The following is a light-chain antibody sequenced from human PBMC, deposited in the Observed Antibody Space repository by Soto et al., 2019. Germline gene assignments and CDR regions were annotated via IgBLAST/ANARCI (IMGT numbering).Light chain of an antibody. CDR1: QDISNS. CDR3: QQYDSLPPT. Sequence: DIQMTQSPSSLSASVGDRVTFTCQARQDISNSLNWYQQKPGKAPQLLIYDASNLEVGVPIRFRGSGSGTEFTFSLRSRQPDDFATSYCQQYDSLPPTFGLGTRLEMK. V-gene: IGKV1-33*01. CDR2: DAS. J-gene: IGKJ2*01.